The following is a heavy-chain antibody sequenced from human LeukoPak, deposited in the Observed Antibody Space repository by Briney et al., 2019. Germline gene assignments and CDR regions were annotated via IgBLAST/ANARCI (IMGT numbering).Heavy chain of an antibody. V-gene: IGHV3-9*01. J-gene: IGHJ3*02. CDR3: VKDIFAGNSYVYAFDI. Sequence: GGSLRLSCAASGFTFDNNAMHWVRQAPGKGLEWVSGISWNSGSIGYADSVKGRFTISRDNAKNSLYLQMNSLRAEDTALYYCVKDIFAGNSYVYAFDIGGKGTMVPVSS. CDR1: GFTFDNNA. CDR2: ISWNSGSI. D-gene: IGHD3-16*01.